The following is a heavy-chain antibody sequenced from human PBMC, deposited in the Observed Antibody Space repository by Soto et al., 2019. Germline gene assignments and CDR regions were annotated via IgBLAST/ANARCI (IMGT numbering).Heavy chain of an antibody. Sequence: QVQLVQPGAEVKKPAASVKLSCKASGYTLTSFYIHWVRQAPGQGLEWMGIINPNGGSTNYAHNFHGRVTMTRDTSTSTVYMDLSSLRSEDTAVYYCARGLASGDYWGQGTLVTVSS. CDR2: INPNGGST. D-gene: IGHD6-6*01. J-gene: IGHJ4*02. CDR3: ARGLASGDY. V-gene: IGHV1-46*03. CDR1: GYTLTSFY.